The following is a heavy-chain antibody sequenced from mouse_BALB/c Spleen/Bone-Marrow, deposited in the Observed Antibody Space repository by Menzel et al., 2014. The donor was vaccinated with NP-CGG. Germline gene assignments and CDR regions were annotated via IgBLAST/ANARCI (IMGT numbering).Heavy chain of an antibody. CDR2: IDPPDSYT. D-gene: IGHD2-4*01. Sequence: VQLVESGAELVKPGASVKMSCKASGYTFTSYWMHWVKQRPGQGLEWIGTIDPPDSYTSYNQKFKGKATLTVDTSSSTAYMQLSSLTSEDSAVYYCTMDDYDGGYYFDYWGQGTTLTVSS. V-gene: IGHV1S127*01. CDR1: GYTFTSYW. J-gene: IGHJ2*01. CDR3: TMDDYDGGYYFDY.